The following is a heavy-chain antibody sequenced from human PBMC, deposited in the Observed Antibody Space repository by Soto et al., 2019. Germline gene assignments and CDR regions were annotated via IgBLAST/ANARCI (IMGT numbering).Heavy chain of an antibody. CDR3: ARRIDNWFDL. CDR1: GGSFSGYY. D-gene: IGHD2-15*01. V-gene: IGHV4-34*01. J-gene: IGHJ5*02. CDR2: INHSGST. Sequence: PSETLSLTCAVYGGSFSGYYWSWIRQPPGKGLEWIGEINHSGSTNYNPSLKSRVTISVDTSKNQFSLKLSSVTAADTAVYYCARRIDNWFDLWGQGTLVTVSS.